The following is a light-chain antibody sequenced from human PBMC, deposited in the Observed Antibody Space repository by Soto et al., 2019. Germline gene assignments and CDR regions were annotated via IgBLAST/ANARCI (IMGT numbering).Light chain of an antibody. CDR1: QSISSY. Sequence: DIQMTQSPSSLSASVGDRVTITCRASQSISSYLNWYQQKPGKAPKLLIYAASSLQSGVPSRFSGSGAATDFTLTISRLQPEDFATYYCQQSYSTWTFGQGTKVEIK. J-gene: IGKJ1*01. V-gene: IGKV1-39*01. CDR2: AAS. CDR3: QQSYSTWT.